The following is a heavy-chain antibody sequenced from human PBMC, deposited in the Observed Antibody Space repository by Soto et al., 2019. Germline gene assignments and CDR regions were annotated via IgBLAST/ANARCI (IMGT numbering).Heavy chain of an antibody. CDR3: ARDQLLYDY. J-gene: IGHJ4*02. Sequence: GGSLRLSCAASGFTFSSYEMNWVRQAPGKGLEWVSYISSSGSIIYYADSVKGRFTISRDNAKNSLYLQMNSLRAEDTAVYYCARDQLLYDYWGQGTLVTVSS. V-gene: IGHV3-48*03. D-gene: IGHD2-2*02. CDR1: GFTFSSYE. CDR2: ISSSGSII.